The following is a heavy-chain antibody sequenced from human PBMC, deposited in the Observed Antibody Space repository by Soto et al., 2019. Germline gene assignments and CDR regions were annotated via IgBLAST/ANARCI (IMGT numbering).Heavy chain of an antibody. V-gene: IGHV4-39*01. CDR1: DASITSASYF. J-gene: IGHJ4*02. CDR2: IYYSGST. CDR3: ARRPKRSGYSGPDY. D-gene: IGHD5-12*01. Sequence: SETLSLTCTVSDASITSASYFWDWIRQPPGKGLERIGSIYYSGSTYTNPSLKSRVTISVDTSKNQFSLRLSSVTAADTAVYYCARRPKRSGYSGPDYWGQGTLVTVSS.